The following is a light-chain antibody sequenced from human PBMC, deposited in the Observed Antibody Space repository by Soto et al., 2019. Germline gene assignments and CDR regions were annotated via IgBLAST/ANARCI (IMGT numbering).Light chain of an antibody. Sequence: EVVMTQSPVTLSVSPGERATLSCRASQNIESNLAWYQLNPGQSPRLLIYGASTRASGIPARFSGSGYGTEFTLTISSLQSEDFAVYYCQQCNNWPPLTFGGGTKVEIK. V-gene: IGKV3-15*01. CDR2: GAS. J-gene: IGKJ4*01. CDR3: QQCNNWPPLT. CDR1: QNIESN.